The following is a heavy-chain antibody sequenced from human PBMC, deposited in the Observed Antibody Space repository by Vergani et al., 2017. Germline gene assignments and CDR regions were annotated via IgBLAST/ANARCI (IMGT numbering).Heavy chain of an antibody. D-gene: IGHD4-17*01. J-gene: IGHJ4*02. CDR3: ARSGDYGDYGNLHDFDY. CDR2: IYWNDDK. V-gene: IGHV2-5*01. CDR1: GFSLSTSGVG. Sequence: QITLKESGPTLVKPTQTLTLTCTFSGFSLSTSGVGVGWIRQPPGKALEWLALIYWNDDKRYSPSLKSRLTITKDTATNQVVLTMTNMDPVDTATYYCARSGDYGDYGNLHDFDYWGQGTLVTVSS.